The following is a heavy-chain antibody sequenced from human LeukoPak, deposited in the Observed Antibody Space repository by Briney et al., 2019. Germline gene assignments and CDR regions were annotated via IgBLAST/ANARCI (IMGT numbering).Heavy chain of an antibody. CDR3: ARMVPYYYDSSGYSYGMDV. D-gene: IGHD3-22*01. J-gene: IGHJ6*02. CDR2: ISSSSSYI. Sequence: PGGSLRLSCAASGFTFSSYSMNWVRQAPGRGLEWVSSISSSSSYIYYADSVKGRFTISRDNAKNSLYLQMNSLRAEDTAVYYCARMVPYYYDSSGYSYGMDVWGQGTTATVSS. V-gene: IGHV3-21*01. CDR1: GFTFSSYS.